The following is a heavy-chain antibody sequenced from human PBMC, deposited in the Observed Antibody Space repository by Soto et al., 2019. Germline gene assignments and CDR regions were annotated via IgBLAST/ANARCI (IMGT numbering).Heavy chain of an antibody. CDR1: GFAFSGSA. Sequence: PGGSLRVSCAASGFAFSGSAMYWVRQASGKGPEWVGRIRSKGHNYATEYAASVKGRFTISRDDSKNTAYLQMNSLQTEDTAVYYCTRDLFSYDYSGILWFDPWGQGTLVTVSS. CDR3: TRDLFSYDYSGILWFDP. V-gene: IGHV3-73*01. J-gene: IGHJ5*02. CDR2: IRSKGHNYAT. D-gene: IGHD3-16*01.